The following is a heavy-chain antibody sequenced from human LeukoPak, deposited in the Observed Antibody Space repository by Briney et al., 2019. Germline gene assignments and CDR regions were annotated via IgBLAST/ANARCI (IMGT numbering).Heavy chain of an antibody. Sequence: GESLKISCKGSGYSFTSYWIGWVRQMPGKGQEWMGIIYPGDFDTRYSPSFQGQVTISADKSISTAYLQWSSLKASDTAMYYCARLPGVTDYYYYGMDVWGQGTTVTVSS. V-gene: IGHV5-51*01. CDR2: IYPGDFDT. J-gene: IGHJ6*02. CDR3: ARLPGVTDYYYYGMDV. D-gene: IGHD4-11*01. CDR1: GYSFTSYW.